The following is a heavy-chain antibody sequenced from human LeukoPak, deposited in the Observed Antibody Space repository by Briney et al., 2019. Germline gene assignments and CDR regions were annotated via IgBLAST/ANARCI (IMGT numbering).Heavy chain of an antibody. CDR1: GFTFSTYT. CDR2: ISYDGSNK. D-gene: IGHD5-12*01. Sequence: GGSLRLSCAASGFTFSTYTMHWVRQAPGKGLEWVAVISYDGSNKYYADSVKGRFTISRDNAKNSLYLQMNSLRAEDTAVYYCARDHIVARSFDYWGQGTLVTVSS. J-gene: IGHJ4*02. V-gene: IGHV3-30-3*01. CDR3: ARDHIVARSFDY.